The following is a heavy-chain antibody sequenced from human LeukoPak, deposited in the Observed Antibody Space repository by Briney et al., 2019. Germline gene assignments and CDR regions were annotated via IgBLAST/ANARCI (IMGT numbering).Heavy chain of an antibody. CDR3: TRGVAVATAYYFDY. Sequence: ASVEVSCKTSGFTFSAYGIAWVRQAPGHGPEWMGWISNHNGNTHYAQKFQGRITVTTDISTGTASMELRSLKSDDTAVYYCTRGVAVATAYYFDYWGRGTLVTVAS. CDR2: ISNHNGNT. CDR1: GFTFSAYG. J-gene: IGHJ4*02. V-gene: IGHV1-18*01. D-gene: IGHD4-23*01.